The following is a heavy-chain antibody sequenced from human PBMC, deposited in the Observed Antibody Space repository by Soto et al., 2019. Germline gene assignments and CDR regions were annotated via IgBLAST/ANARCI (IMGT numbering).Heavy chain of an antibody. V-gene: IGHV3-23*01. CDR1: GFTFSSYA. CDR3: ARDSGYSYIYYYYYYGMDV. Sequence: PGGSLRVSCAASGFTFSSYAMSWVRQAPGKGLEWVSAISGSGGSTYYADSVKGRFTISRDNAKNSLYLQMNSLRAEDTAVYYCARDSGYSYIYYYYYYGMDVWGQGTTVTVSS. CDR2: ISGSGGST. J-gene: IGHJ6*02. D-gene: IGHD5-18*01.